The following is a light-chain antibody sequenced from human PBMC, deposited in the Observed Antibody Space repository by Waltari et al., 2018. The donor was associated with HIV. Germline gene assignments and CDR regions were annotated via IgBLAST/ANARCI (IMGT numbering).Light chain of an antibody. CDR1: ALPKQY. J-gene: IGLJ2*01. Sequence: SYELTQPPSVSVSPGQTARITCSGDALPKQYGYWYQRKPGQAPVMVIYKDSERPSGIPERFSGSSSGTTVTLTISGVQAEDEAEYYCQSIGSSGSYLVVFGGGTKLTVL. CDR2: KDS. V-gene: IGLV3-25*03. CDR3: QSIGSSGSYLVV.